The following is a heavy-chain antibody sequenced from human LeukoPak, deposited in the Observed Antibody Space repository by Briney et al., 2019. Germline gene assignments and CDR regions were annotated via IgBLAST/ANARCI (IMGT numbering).Heavy chain of an antibody. CDR2: ISYDGSNK. D-gene: IGHD2-15*01. CDR3: AREGRYCSGGSCYIDY. J-gene: IGHJ4*02. V-gene: IGHV3-30-3*01. Sequence: GGSLRLSCAASGFTFSSYAMHWVRQAPGKGLEWVAVISYDGSNKYYADSVKGRFTIPRDNSKNTLYLQMNSLRAEDTAVYYCAREGRYCSGGSCYIDYWGQGTLVTVSS. CDR1: GFTFSSYA.